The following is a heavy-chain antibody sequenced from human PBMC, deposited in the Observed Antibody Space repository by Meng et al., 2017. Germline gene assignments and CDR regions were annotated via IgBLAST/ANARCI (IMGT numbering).Heavy chain of an antibody. D-gene: IGHD4-17*01. J-gene: IGHJ3*02. Sequence: SCTVSGGSISSGGYYWSWIRQHPGKGLEWIGYIYYSGSTHYNPSLKSRVTISVDTSKNQFSLKLSSVTAADTAVYYCARGLKSSTVTLELFDIWGQGTMVTVSS. V-gene: IGHV4-31*02. CDR1: GGSISSGGYY. CDR3: ARGLKSSTVTLELFDI. CDR2: IYYSGST.